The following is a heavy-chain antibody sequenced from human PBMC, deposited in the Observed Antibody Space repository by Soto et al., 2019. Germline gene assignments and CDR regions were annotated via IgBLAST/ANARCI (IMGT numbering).Heavy chain of an antibody. V-gene: IGHV3-33*06. CDR2: IWYDGSNK. J-gene: IGHJ5*02. CDR3: AKEPRKMTTVTTNWFDP. CDR1: GLSVSSNF. D-gene: IGHD4-17*01. Sequence: GGSLRLSCAASGLSVSSNFMSWVRQAPGKGLEWVAVIWYDGSNKYYADSVKGRFTISRDNSKNTLYLQMNSLRAEDTAVYYCAKEPRKMTTVTTNWFDPWGQGNLVTVYS.